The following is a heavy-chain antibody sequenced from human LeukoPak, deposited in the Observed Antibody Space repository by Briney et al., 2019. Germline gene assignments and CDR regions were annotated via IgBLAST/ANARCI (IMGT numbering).Heavy chain of an antibody. Sequence: GGSLRLSCAASGFTFSSYEMNWVRQAPGKGLEWVSYISSSGSTIYYADSVKGRFTISRDNAKNLLYLQMNSLRAEDTAVYYCTELGITMIGGVWGKGTTVTISS. V-gene: IGHV3-48*03. CDR2: ISSSGSTI. J-gene: IGHJ6*04. CDR3: TELGITMIGGV. CDR1: GFTFSSYE. D-gene: IGHD3-10*02.